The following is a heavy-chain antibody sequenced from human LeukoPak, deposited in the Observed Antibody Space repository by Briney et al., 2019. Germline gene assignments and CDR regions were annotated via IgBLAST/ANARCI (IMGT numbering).Heavy chain of an antibody. D-gene: IGHD2-15*01. V-gene: IGHV3-48*03. CDR3: ARGTVVVVAATYFDY. J-gene: IGHJ4*02. Sequence: GGSLRLLCAASGFTFSSYEMNGVRQAPGKGVAWVSYISSSGSTIYYADSVKGRFTISRDNAKNSLYLQMNSLRAEDTAVYYCARGTVVVVAATYFDYWGQGTLVTVSS. CDR2: ISSSGSTI. CDR1: GFTFSSYE.